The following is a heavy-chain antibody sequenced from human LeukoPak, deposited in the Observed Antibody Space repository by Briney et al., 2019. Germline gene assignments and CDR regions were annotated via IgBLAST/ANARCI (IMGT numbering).Heavy chain of an antibody. CDR3: AKGGYYYDSSCHLDY. Sequence: GGSLRLSCAASGFTFSSYGMHWVRQAPGKGLEWVAVIWYDGSNKYYADSVKGRFTISRDNSKNTLYLQMNSLRAEDKAVYYCAKGGYYYDSSCHLDYWGQGTLVTVSS. D-gene: IGHD3-22*01. V-gene: IGHV3-33*06. J-gene: IGHJ4*02. CDR2: IWYDGSNK. CDR1: GFTFSSYG.